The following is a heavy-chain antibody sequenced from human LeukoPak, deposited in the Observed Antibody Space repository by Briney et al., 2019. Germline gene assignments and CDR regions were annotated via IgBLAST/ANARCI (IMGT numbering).Heavy chain of an antibody. D-gene: IGHD6-13*01. CDR3: ARVAAGRGLYFDL. J-gene: IGHJ2*01. CDR2: IYHSGTT. CDR1: GASITIGGYA. Sequence: PSGTLSLTCVASGASITIGGYAWSWLRQPPGMGLEWIGYIYHSGTTHYNPSLQTRVTMSVDTSKNQFSLSLSSVTAADTAVYYCARVAAGRGLYFDLWGRGTLVTVSS. V-gene: IGHV4-30-2*01.